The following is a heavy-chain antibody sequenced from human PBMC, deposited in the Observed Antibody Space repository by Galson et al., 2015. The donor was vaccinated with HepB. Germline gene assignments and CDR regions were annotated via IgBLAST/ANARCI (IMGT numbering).Heavy chain of an antibody. CDR3: ARGPSHPTSSYDSTGYYYSFYYMDV. CDR1: GYTFTSYD. J-gene: IGHJ6*03. CDR2: MNPNSANT. D-gene: IGHD3-22*01. V-gene: IGHV1-8*01. Sequence: SVKVSCKASGYTFTSYDINWVRQATGQGLEWMGRMNPNSANTSYAQNFRGRVTMTRNTSISTAYMELSSLRSEDTAVYYCARGPSHPTSSYDSTGYYYSFYYMDVWGKGTTVTVSS.